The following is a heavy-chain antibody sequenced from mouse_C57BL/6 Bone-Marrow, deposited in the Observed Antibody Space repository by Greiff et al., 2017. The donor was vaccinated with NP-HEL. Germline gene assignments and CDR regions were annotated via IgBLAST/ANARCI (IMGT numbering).Heavy chain of an antibody. CDR3: TTRDWYYFDY. V-gene: IGHV14-4*01. J-gene: IGHJ2*01. CDR2: IDPENGDT. Sequence: VQLKESGAELVRPGASVKLSCTASGFNIKDDYMHWVKQRPEQGLEWIGWIDPENGDTEYASKFQGKATITANTSSNTAYLQLSSLTSEDTAVYYCTTRDWYYFDYWGQGTTLTVSS. D-gene: IGHD3-3*01. CDR1: GFNIKDDY.